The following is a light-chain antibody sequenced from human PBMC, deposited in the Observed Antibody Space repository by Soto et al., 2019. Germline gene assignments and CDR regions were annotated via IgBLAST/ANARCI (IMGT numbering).Light chain of an antibody. J-gene: IGLJ1*01. CDR3: CSYAGRSYV. CDR1: SSDVGGYNY. V-gene: IGLV2-11*01. CDR2: DVS. Sequence: QSVLTQPRSVSGSPGQSVTISCTGTSSDVGGYNYVSWYQQHPGKAPKLMIYDVSKRPSGVPDRFSGSKSGNTASLTISGLRAEDEADYYCCSYAGRSYVFGTGTKVTVL.